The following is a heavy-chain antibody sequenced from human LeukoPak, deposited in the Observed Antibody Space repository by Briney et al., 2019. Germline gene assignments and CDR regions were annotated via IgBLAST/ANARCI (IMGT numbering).Heavy chain of an antibody. Sequence: GESLKISCKGSGYSFPTYWIAWVRQMPGKGLEWMGIIYPDESNIRYSPSFQGQVTISADKSISTAYLQWSSLKASDTAMYYCARPPTRGYSSSFEYWGQGTLVTVSS. D-gene: IGHD2-2*03. V-gene: IGHV5-51*01. CDR2: IYPDESNI. CDR3: ARPPTRGYSSSFEY. CDR1: GYSFPTYW. J-gene: IGHJ4*02.